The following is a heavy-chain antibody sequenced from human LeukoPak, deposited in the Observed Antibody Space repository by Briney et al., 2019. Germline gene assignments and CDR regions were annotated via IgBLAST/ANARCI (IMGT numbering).Heavy chain of an antibody. V-gene: IGHV1-46*01. CDR3: AREAIAAGKNFDY. J-gene: IGHJ4*02. Sequence: ASVKVSCKASGFAISSHYMHWLRQAPGQGLEWVGTVHPDGGTRTYTHNFQDRVAMTRDTSTSTVYMDLSSLRADDTAVYYCAREAIAAGKNFDYWGQGTQVTVSS. CDR2: VHPDGGTR. D-gene: IGHD6-25*01. CDR1: GFAISSHY.